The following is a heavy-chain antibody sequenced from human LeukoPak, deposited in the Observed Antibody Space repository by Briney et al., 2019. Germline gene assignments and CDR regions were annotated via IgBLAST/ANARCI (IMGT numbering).Heavy chain of an antibody. CDR1: GGSISSYY. J-gene: IGHJ4*02. CDR2: IYYSGST. Sequence: SETLSLTRTVSGGSISSYYWSWIRQPPGKGLDWIGYIYYSGSTNYNPSLKSRVTISVDTSKNQFSLKLTSVTAADTAVYYCARQRVQWLAPLHYFDYWGQGTLVTVSS. D-gene: IGHD6-19*01. V-gene: IGHV4-59*08. CDR3: ARQRVQWLAPLHYFDY.